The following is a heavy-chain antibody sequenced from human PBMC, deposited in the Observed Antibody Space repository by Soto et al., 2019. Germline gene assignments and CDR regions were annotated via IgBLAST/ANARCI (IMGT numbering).Heavy chain of an antibody. V-gene: IGHV5-10-1*01. J-gene: IGHJ6*02. CDR3: AICEKSGDYYYYYGMDV. CDR1: GYSFTSYW. CDR2: IDPSDSYT. D-gene: IGHD1-26*01. Sequence: GESLKICCKGAGYSFTSYWISWVRQMPGKGLEWMGRIDPSDSYTNYSPYFQDHVTISEDKSISTAYLQWSSLKASDTAMYYCAICEKSGDYYYYYGMDVWGQGTPVTVSS.